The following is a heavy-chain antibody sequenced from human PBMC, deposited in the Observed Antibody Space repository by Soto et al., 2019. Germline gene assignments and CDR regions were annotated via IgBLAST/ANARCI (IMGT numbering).Heavy chain of an antibody. V-gene: IGHV4-30-2*01. CDR2: IYQSGST. D-gene: IGHD3-22*01. J-gene: IGHJ4*02. Sequence: QLQLQESGSGLVKPSQTLSLTCAVSGGSISSGGYSWSWIRQAPGKGLEWIGYIYQSGSTYYTPPLKCRVTISVDGASNQLSLKLSSVTAAGPAVYYCGRGSNSGGYYEGFDYWGQGTLVTVSS. CDR1: GGSISSGGYS. CDR3: GRGSNSGGYYEGFDY.